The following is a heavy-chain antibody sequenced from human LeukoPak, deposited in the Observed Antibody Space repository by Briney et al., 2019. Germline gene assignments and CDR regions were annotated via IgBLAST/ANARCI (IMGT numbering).Heavy chain of an antibody. CDR1: GFTFSSYS. CDR2: ISSSSSSTI. CDR3: ARYDTLTGSDDY. D-gene: IGHD3-9*01. Sequence: PGGSLRLSCAASGFTFSSYSMNWVRQAPGKGLEWVSSISSSSSSTIYYADSVKGRFTISRDNSKNTLYLQMNSLRAEDTAVYYCARYDTLTGSDDYWGQGTLVTVSS. J-gene: IGHJ4*02. V-gene: IGHV3-48*01.